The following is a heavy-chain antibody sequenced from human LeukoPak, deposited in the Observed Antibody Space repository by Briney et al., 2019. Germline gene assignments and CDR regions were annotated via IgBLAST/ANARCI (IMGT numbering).Heavy chain of an antibody. CDR2: ISGSGGST. V-gene: IGHV3-23*01. D-gene: IGHD5-18*01. J-gene: IGHJ4*02. CDR3: ASADLLDTTMINY. CDR1: GFTFSSYA. Sequence: GGSLRLSCAASGFTFSSYAMSWVRQAPGKGLEWVSAISGSGGSTYYADSVKGRFTISRDNAKNSLYLQMNSLRAEDTAVYYCASADLLDTTMINYWGQGTLVTVSS.